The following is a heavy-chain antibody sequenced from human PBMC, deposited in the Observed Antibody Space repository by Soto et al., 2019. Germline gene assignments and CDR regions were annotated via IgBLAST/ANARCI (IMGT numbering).Heavy chain of an antibody. V-gene: IGHV3-21*01. CDR2: ISSSSSYI. CDR1: GFTFSGYS. CDR3: ARSIFGVVTLSDY. Sequence: GGSLRLSCAASGFTFSGYSMNWVRQAPGKGLECVSSISSSSSYIYYADSVKGRFTISRDNAKNSLYLQMSSLRAEDTAVYYCARSIFGVVTLSDYWGQGTLVTVSS. J-gene: IGHJ4*02. D-gene: IGHD3-3*01.